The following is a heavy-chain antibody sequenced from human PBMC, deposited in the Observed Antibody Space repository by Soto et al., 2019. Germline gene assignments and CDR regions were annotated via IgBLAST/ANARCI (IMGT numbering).Heavy chain of an antibody. CDR1: GYMFANYH. V-gene: IGHV1-46*01. J-gene: IGHJ6*02. Sequence: QVQLLQSGAEVKQPGASVKVSCKASGYMFANYHMHWVRQAPGQGLEWMGVISTSGGSTIYAKDFPGSDSMTRNMSTNTVYIELFNLTSQGTVVYYCARDSSFYSGSGSFSTYHFFGLDIWAQGTTVTVS. CDR3: ARDSSFYSGSGSFSTYHFFGLDI. D-gene: IGHD3-10*01. CDR2: ISTSGGST.